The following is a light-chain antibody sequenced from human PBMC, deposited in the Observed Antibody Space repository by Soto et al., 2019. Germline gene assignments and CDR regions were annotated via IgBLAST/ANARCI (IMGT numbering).Light chain of an antibody. V-gene: IGKV3-15*01. CDR1: QSVSSN. CDR2: GAS. Sequence: ETVMTQSPATLSVSPGERATLSCRASQSVSSNLAWYQQKPGQAPRLLISGASTRATGIPARFSGGGSGTEFILTSSSLQSEESAVYYCQQYNSWPTFGPGTKVEIK. J-gene: IGKJ1*01. CDR3: QQYNSWPT.